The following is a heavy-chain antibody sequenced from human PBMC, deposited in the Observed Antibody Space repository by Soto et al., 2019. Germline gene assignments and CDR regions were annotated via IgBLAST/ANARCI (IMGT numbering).Heavy chain of an antibody. CDR3: ARPLWRDDYNWGYFDL. D-gene: IGHD4-4*01. J-gene: IGHJ2*01. CDR2: ISYDGSNK. Sequence: QVQLVESGGGVVQPGRSLRLSCAASGFTFSSYAMHWVSQAPGKGLEWVAVISYDGSNKYYTDSVKGRFTISRDNSKNTLYLQMNSLRAEETAVYYCARPLWRDDYNWGYFDLWGRGTLVTVSS. V-gene: IGHV3-30-3*01. CDR1: GFTFSSYA.